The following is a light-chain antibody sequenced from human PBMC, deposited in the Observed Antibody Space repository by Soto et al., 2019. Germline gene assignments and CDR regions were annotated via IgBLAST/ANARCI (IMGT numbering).Light chain of an antibody. J-gene: IGLJ3*02. CDR1: SSNIGAGYD. Sequence: QPVLTQPPSVSGAPGQRVTISCTGSSSNIGAGYDVHWYQQLPGTAPKLLIYGNSNRPSGVPDRFSGSKSGTSASLAITGLQAEDEADYYCQSYDSSLSGSSGVFGGGTKVTVL. V-gene: IGLV1-40*01. CDR2: GNS. CDR3: QSYDSSLSGSSGV.